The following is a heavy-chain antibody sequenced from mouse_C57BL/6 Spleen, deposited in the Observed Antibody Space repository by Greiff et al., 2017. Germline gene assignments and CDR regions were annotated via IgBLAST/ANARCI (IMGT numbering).Heavy chain of an antibody. CDR2: IRNKANGYTT. CDR1: GFTFTDYY. J-gene: IGHJ3*01. V-gene: IGHV7-3*01. D-gene: IGHD2-4*01. CDR3: ARSYDYDTWFAY. Sequence: EVQRVESGGGLVQPGGSLSLSCAASGFTFTDYYMSWVRQPPGKALEWLGFIRNKANGYTTEYSASVKGRFTISRDNSQSILYLQMNALSAEDSATYYCARSYDYDTWFAYWGQGTLVTVSA.